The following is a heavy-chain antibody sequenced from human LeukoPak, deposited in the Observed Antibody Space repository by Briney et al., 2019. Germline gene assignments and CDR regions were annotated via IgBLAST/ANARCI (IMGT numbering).Heavy chain of an antibody. J-gene: IGHJ6*02. CDR1: GFTFSSYG. D-gene: IGHD1-26*01. Sequence: GGSLRLSCVASGFTFSSYGMHWVRQAPGKGLEWVAVISYDGSNKNYADFVKGRFTISRDNSKNTLYLQMNSLRLEDSAVYYCAKDVVGATSPYFGLGVWGQGTTVTVSS. V-gene: IGHV3-30*18. CDR3: AKDVVGATSPYFGLGV. CDR2: ISYDGSNK.